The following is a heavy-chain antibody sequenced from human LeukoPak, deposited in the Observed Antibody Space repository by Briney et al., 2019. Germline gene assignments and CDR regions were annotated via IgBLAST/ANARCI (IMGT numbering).Heavy chain of an antibody. CDR3: ARARSYYEDFDY. D-gene: IGHD1-26*01. CDR1: GLTFNRNN. J-gene: IGHJ4*02. Sequence: PGGSLRLSCVASGLTFNRNNMNWVRQAPGKGLEWVSSISGSNDYISYGDSVKGRFTISRDNAKNLLYLQMNSLRAEDTAIYYCARARSYYEDFDYWGQGTLVTVSS. V-gene: IGHV3-21*01. CDR2: ISGSNDYI.